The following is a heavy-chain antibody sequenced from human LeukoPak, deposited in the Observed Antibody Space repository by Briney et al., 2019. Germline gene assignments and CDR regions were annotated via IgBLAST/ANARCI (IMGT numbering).Heavy chain of an antibody. V-gene: IGHV1-69*01. Sequence: ASVKVSCKASGGTFISYAISWVRQAPGQGLEWMGGIIPIFGTANYAQKFQGRVTITADESTSTAYMELSSLRSEDTAVYYCARGERFLEWLPNDYYYYGMDVWGQGTTVTVSS. CDR2: IIPIFGTA. CDR3: ARGERFLEWLPNDYYYYGMDV. CDR1: GGTFISYA. J-gene: IGHJ6*02. D-gene: IGHD3-3*01.